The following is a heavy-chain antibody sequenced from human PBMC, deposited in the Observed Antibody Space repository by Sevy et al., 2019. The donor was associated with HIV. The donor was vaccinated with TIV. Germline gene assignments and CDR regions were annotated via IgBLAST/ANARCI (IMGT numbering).Heavy chain of an antibody. CDR3: ARDSITMIRRGAFDI. CDR2: ISSSSSTI. Sequence: GGSLRLSCVASGFTFSSFEMNWVRQAPGKGLEWVSYISSSSSTIYYADSVKGRFTISRDNAKNSLYLQMNSLRAEDTAVYYCARDSITMIRRGAFDIWGQGTMVTVSS. CDR1: GFTFSSFE. V-gene: IGHV3-48*01. D-gene: IGHD3-22*01. J-gene: IGHJ3*02.